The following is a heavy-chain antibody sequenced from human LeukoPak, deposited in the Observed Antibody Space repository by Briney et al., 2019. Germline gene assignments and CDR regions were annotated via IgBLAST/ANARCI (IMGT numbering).Heavy chain of an antibody. V-gene: IGHV3-48*03. J-gene: IGHJ4*02. CDR3: AKNIYGYLSSNFDY. Sequence: GGSLRLSCAASGFTFNTYEMNWIRQAPGKGLEWVSCRSTSGRTIYYADSVKGRFTISRDNSKNTLYLQMNSLRAEDTAVYYCAKNIYGYLSSNFDYWGQGTLVTVSS. D-gene: IGHD2/OR15-2a*01. CDR1: GFTFNTYE. CDR2: RSTSGRTI.